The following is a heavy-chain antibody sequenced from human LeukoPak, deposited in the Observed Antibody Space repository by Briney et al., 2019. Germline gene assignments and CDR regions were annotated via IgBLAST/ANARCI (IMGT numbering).Heavy chain of an antibody. D-gene: IGHD6-19*01. J-gene: IGHJ4*02. CDR2: ISGSSGST. CDR1: GFTFSSYS. V-gene: IGHV3-23*01. CDR3: ASGRGYSSAAFDY. Sequence: GGSLRLSCAASGFTFSSYSMSWVRQTPGKGLEWASVISGSSGSTYYADSVEGRFTIFRDNSKNTLYLQMNSLRVEDTAIYYCASGRGYSSAAFDYWGQGTLVTVSS.